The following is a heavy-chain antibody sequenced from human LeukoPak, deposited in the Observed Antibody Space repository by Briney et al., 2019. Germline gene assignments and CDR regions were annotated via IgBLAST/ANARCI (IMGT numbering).Heavy chain of an antibody. CDR3: ARENYDSRKRYFDL. CDR2: INHSGST. Sequence: SETLSLTCAVYGGSFSGYYWSWIRQPPGKGLEWIGEINHSGSTNYNPSLKSQVTISVDTSKNQFSLKLSSVTAADTAVYYCARENYDSRKRYFDLWGRGTLVTVSS. V-gene: IGHV4-34*01. CDR1: GGSFSGYY. D-gene: IGHD3-22*01. J-gene: IGHJ2*01.